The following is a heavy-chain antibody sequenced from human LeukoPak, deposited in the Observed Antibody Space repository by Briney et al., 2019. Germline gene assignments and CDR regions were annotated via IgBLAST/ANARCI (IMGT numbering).Heavy chain of an antibody. D-gene: IGHD1-26*01. CDR3: ARAKGASIVGATNWFDP. V-gene: IGHV3-48*01. CDR2: ISSSSSTI. CDR1: GFTFSSYS. J-gene: IGHJ5*02. Sequence: RGSLRLSCAASGFTFSSYSMNWVRQAPGKGLEWVSYISSSSSTIYYADSVKGRFTISRDNAKNSLYLQMNSLRTEDTALYYCARAKGASIVGATNWFDPWGQGTLVTVSS.